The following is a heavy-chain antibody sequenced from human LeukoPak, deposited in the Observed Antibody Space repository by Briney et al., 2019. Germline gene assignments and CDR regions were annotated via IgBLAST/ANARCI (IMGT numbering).Heavy chain of an antibody. CDR2: INPSGGST. Sequence: GASVKVSCKASGYTFTSYYMHWVRQAPGQGLEWMGIINPSGGSTSYAQKFQGRVTMTRDTSTSTVYMELSSLRSEDTAVYYCARATSNGYGSGWYYFDYWGQGTLVTVSS. J-gene: IGHJ4*02. CDR3: ARATSNGYGSGWYYFDY. V-gene: IGHV1-46*01. CDR1: GYTFTSYY. D-gene: IGHD6-19*01.